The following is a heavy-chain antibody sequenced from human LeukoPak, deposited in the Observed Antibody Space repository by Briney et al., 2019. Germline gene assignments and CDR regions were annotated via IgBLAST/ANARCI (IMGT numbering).Heavy chain of an antibody. J-gene: IGHJ4*02. CDR3: ARDLNVDTAMVTYYFDY. Sequence: PGGSLRLSCAASGFTFSSYSMNWVRQAPGKGLGWVSSISSSSSYIYYADSVKGRFTISRDNAKNSLYLQMNSLRAEDTAVYYCARDLNVDTAMVTYYFDYWGQGTLVTVSS. CDR1: GFTFSSYS. CDR2: ISSSSSYI. D-gene: IGHD5-18*01. V-gene: IGHV3-21*01.